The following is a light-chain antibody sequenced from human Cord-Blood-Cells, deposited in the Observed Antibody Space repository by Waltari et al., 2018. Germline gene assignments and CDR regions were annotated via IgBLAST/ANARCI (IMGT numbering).Light chain of an antibody. CDR3: QQNYSTPHT. Sequence: EIQMNQSPSSLSPSLGDRVTITCRASQSISSYLNWYQQKPGKAPKLLIYAASSLQSGIPSRFSGSGSGTEFTLTISSLQPEDFATYYCQQNYSTPHTFGQGTKLEIK. CDR1: QSISSY. CDR2: AAS. V-gene: IGKV1-39*01. J-gene: IGKJ2*01.